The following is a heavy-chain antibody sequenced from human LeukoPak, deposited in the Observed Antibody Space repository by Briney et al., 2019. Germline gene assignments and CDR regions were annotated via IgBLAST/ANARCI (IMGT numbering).Heavy chain of an antibody. V-gene: IGHV4-34*01. Sequence: SETLSLTCAVYGGSFSGYYWSWIRQPPGKGLEWIGEINHSGSTNYNPSLKSRVTISVDTSKNQFSLKLSPVTAADTAVYYCARRSRHYDILTGYFRNWGQGTLVTVSS. D-gene: IGHD3-9*01. J-gene: IGHJ4*02. CDR2: INHSGST. CDR3: ARRSRHYDILTGYFRN. CDR1: GGSFSGYY.